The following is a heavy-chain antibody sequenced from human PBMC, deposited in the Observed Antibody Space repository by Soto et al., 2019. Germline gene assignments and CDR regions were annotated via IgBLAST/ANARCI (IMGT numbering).Heavy chain of an antibody. CDR2: IYYSGST. V-gene: IGHV4-59*01. Sequence: SETLSLTCTVSGGSISSDYWSWIRQPPGKGLEWIGYIYYSGSTNYNPSLKSRVTISVDTSKNQFSLKLSSVTAADTAVYYCARNSNYYDSSGYYSYWGQGTLVTVSS. CDR3: ARNSNYYDSSGYYSY. CDR1: GGSISSDY. J-gene: IGHJ4*02. D-gene: IGHD3-22*01.